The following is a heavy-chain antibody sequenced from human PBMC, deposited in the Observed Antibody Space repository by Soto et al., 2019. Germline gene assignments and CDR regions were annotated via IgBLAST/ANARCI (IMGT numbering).Heavy chain of an antibody. J-gene: IGHJ4*02. Sequence: GGSLRLSCAASGFTFSSYSMNWVRQAPGKGLEWVSSISSSSSYIYYADSVKGRFTISRDNAKNSLYLQMNSLRAEDTAVYYCARDPYYTGSNVQVGYFDSWGQGTLVTVSS. CDR2: ISSSSSYI. CDR3: ARDPYYTGSNVQVGYFDS. CDR1: GFTFSSYS. D-gene: IGHD1-26*01. V-gene: IGHV3-21*01.